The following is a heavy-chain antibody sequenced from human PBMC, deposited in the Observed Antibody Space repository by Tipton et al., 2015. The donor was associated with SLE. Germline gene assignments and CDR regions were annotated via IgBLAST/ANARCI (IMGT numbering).Heavy chain of an antibody. Sequence: LRLSCTVSGGSLSSHYWSWIRQPPGKGLEWIGYIYYSGSTNYNPSLKSRVTISVDTSKNQFSPKLSSVTAADTAVYYCASAAWDYDSSGSGAFDIWGQGTMVTVSS. CDR3: ASAAWDYDSSGSGAFDI. V-gene: IGHV4-59*11. CDR2: IYYSGST. CDR1: GGSLSSHY. J-gene: IGHJ3*02. D-gene: IGHD3-22*01.